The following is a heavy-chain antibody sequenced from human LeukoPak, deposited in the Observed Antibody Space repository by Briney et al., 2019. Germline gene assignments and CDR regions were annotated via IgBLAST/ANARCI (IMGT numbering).Heavy chain of an antibody. CDR3: TRDYDILTGYSYYYYGMDV. Sequence: PGGSLRLSCTASGFTFGDYAMSWVRQAPGKGLEWVGFIRSKAYGGTTEYAASVKGRFTISRDGPKSIAYLQMNSLKTEDTAVYYCTRDYDILTGYSYYYYGMDVWGQGTTVTVSS. J-gene: IGHJ6*02. CDR2: IRSKAYGGTT. D-gene: IGHD3-9*01. V-gene: IGHV3-49*04. CDR1: GFTFGDYA.